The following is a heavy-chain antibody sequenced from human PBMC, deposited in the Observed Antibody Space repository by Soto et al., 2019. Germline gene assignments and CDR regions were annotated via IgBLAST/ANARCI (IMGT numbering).Heavy chain of an antibody. CDR3: ARHFGGYDFYKDAFDI. V-gene: IGHV5-51*01. Sequence: GESLKISCKGSGYSFTSYWIGWVRQMPGKGLEWMGIIYPGDSDTRYSPSFQGQVTISADKSISTAYLQWSSLKASDTAMYYCARHFGGYDFYKDAFDIWGQETMVTVSS. J-gene: IGHJ3*02. CDR2: IYPGDSDT. D-gene: IGHD5-12*01. CDR1: GYSFTSYW.